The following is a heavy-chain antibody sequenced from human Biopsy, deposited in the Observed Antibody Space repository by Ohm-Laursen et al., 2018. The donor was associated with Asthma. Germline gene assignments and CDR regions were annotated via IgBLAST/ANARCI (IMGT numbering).Heavy chain of an antibody. CDR2: ISYDGSNK. CDR1: GFTFSTYA. J-gene: IGHJ4*02. Sequence: FLRLSCAAFGFTFSTYAMHWVRQAPGKGLEWVAVISYDGSNKYYADSVKGRSTISRDNSKNTLYLQMNSLRGDDTAVYYCARDMNRDGWYFDYWGQGTLVTVSS. CDR3: ARDMNRDGWYFDY. V-gene: IGHV3-30-3*01. D-gene: IGHD5-24*01.